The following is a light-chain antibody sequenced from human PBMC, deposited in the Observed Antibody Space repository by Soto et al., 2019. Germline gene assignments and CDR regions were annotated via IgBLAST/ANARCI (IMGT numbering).Light chain of an antibody. CDR1: QGIRND. CDR3: LQXNSYPWT. Sequence: EIQMTQSPSSLSASVGDRVTITCRASQGIRNDLGWYQQKPGKAPKRLIYAASSLQSGVPSRFXXXGSXXEXXXXXXXXXPXDXAXXYCLQXNSYPWTFGQGTKVE. J-gene: IGKJ1*01. CDR2: AAS. V-gene: IGKV1-17*01.